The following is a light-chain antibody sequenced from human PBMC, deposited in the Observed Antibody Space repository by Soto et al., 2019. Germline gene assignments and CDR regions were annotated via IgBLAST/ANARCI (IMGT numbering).Light chain of an antibody. CDR2: EAS. V-gene: IGKV1-5*01. CDR3: QQYDRFSWT. J-gene: IGKJ1*01. Sequence: IQLAQSPSAMSASVVDRVTITCQASQSISSWLAWYQQKPGKAPKLLIFEASILESGVPSRFSGSGSGTEFTLAISSLQPDDFATYYCQQYDRFSWTFGQGTKVDIK. CDR1: QSISSW.